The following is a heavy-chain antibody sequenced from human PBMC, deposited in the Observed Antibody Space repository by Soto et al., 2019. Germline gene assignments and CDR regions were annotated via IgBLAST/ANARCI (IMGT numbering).Heavy chain of an antibody. CDR1: GYTFTSYD. Sequence: QVQLVQSGAEVKKPGASVKVSCKASGYTFTSYDINWVRQATGQGLEWMGWMNPNSGNTGYAQKCQGRVTMTRNTSISTDYMELSSLRSEDTAVYYCARAIAARPNYYYYMDVWGKGTTVTVSS. CDR3: ARAIAARPNYYYYMDV. D-gene: IGHD6-6*01. J-gene: IGHJ6*03. V-gene: IGHV1-8*01. CDR2: MNPNSGNT.